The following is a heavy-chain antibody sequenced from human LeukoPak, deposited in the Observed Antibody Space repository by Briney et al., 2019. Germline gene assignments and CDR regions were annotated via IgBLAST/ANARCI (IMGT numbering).Heavy chain of an antibody. CDR1: GGSINSYY. Sequence: PSETLSLTCTVSGGSINSYYWSWIRQPPGKGLEWIGHIYYSGSTNYNPSLKSRVTISLDTSKNQFSLKLSSVTAADTAVYYCARTTEGGYTYDYFYYYYMDVWSKGTTVTISS. CDR2: IYYSGST. D-gene: IGHD5-18*01. CDR3: ARTTEGGYTYDYFYYYYMDV. V-gene: IGHV4-59*01. J-gene: IGHJ6*03.